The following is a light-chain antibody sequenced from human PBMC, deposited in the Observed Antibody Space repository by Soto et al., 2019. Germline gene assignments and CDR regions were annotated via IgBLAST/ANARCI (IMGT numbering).Light chain of an antibody. CDR2: LNSDGSH. CDR3: QTWVTGIQV. Sequence: QLVLTQSPSASASLGASGKLTCTLSSGHSSYAIAWHQQQPEKGPRYLMKLNSDGSHNKGDGIPDHFSGSSSGAERYLTISSLQSEDEADYYCQTWVTGIQVFGGGTKLTVL. V-gene: IGLV4-69*01. CDR1: SGHSSYA. J-gene: IGLJ2*01.